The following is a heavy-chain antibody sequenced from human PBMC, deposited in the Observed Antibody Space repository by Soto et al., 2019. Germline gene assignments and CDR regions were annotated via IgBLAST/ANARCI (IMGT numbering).Heavy chain of an antibody. J-gene: IGHJ4*02. V-gene: IGHV4-59*08. CDR1: GDSISSYY. Sequence: SETLSLTCTVSGDSISSYYWSWIRQPPGKGLEWIGYIYYSGSTNYNPSLKSRVTISVDTSKNQFSLKLSSVTAADTAVYYCARGIAVAGTIIDYWGQGTLVTVSS. D-gene: IGHD6-19*01. CDR3: ARGIAVAGTIIDY. CDR2: IYYSGST.